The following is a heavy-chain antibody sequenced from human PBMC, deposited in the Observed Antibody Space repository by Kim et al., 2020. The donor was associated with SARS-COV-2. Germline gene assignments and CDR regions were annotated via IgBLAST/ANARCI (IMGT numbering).Heavy chain of an antibody. CDR3: ARNLMGAVDI. V-gene: IGHV3-7*01. CDR2: K. Sequence: KWYVDSMKSRCTICRDNAKNSLYLLKSSVRAEDTAVYYCARNLMGAVDIWGQGSMITVSS. J-gene: IGHJ3*02. D-gene: IGHD3-10*01.